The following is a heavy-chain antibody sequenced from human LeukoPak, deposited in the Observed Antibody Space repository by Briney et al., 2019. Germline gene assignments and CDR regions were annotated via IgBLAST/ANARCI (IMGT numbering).Heavy chain of an antibody. Sequence: PSETLSLTCAVSGGSISSGHYSWTWIRQPPGKGLEWIGYIFQDGNKVYNPSLKSRVTISVDRSKNQLSLRLTSVTAADTAVYFCARVLHYNDSTGLIFEGFDPWGQGALVIVSS. CDR1: GGSISSGHYS. J-gene: IGHJ5*02. CDR2: IFQDGNK. D-gene: IGHD3-22*01. V-gene: IGHV4-30-2*01. CDR3: ARVLHYNDSTGLIFEGFDP.